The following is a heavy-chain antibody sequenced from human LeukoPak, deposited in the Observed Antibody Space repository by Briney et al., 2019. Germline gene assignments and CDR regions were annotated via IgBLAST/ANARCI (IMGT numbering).Heavy chain of an antibody. V-gene: IGHV4-34*01. Sequence: PSETLSLTCAVYGGSFSGYYWSWIRQPPGKGLEWIGEINHSGSTNYNPSLKSRVTISVDTSKNQFSLKLSSVTAADTAVYHCAIATVQPAFDPWGQGIMVIVSS. J-gene: IGHJ5*02. CDR2: INHSGST. CDR3: AIATVQPAFDP. CDR1: GGSFSGYY. D-gene: IGHD2-2*01.